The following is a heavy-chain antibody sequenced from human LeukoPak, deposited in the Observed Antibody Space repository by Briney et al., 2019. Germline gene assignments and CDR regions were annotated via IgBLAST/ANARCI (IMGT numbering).Heavy chain of an antibody. V-gene: IGHV3-30-3*01. J-gene: IGHJ4*02. Sequence: GGSLRLSCAASGFTFSSYAMHWVRQAPGKGLEWVAVISYDGSNKYYADSVKGRFTISRDNSKNTLYLQMNSLRAEDTAVYYCARDFIPLATHEAGDWGQGTLVTVSS. D-gene: IGHD5-12*01. CDR1: GFTFSSYA. CDR2: ISYDGSNK. CDR3: ARDFIPLATHEAGD.